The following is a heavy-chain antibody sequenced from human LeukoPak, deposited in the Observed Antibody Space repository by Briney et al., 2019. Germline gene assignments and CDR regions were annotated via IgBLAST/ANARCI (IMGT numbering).Heavy chain of an antibody. Sequence: GGSLRLSCAASGFTFSSYAMHWVRQAPGKGLEWVAVISYDGSNKYYADSVKGRFTISRDNAKNSLYMQMNSLRAEDTAVYYCAGQQPRYGSGSYHFDNWGQGTLVTVSS. CDR3: AGQQPRYGSGSYHFDN. J-gene: IGHJ4*02. D-gene: IGHD3-10*01. CDR2: ISYDGSNK. CDR1: GFTFSSYA. V-gene: IGHV3-30*04.